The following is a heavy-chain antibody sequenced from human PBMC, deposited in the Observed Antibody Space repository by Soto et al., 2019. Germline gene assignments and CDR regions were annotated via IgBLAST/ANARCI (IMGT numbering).Heavy chain of an antibody. CDR3: ARATYGSGSYYFDY. D-gene: IGHD3-10*01. CDR1: GFSFSDHY. V-gene: IGHV3-72*01. CDR2: TRNRANSYTT. Sequence: EVPVVESGGGLVQPGGSLRLSCAASGFSFSDHYMDWVRQAPGKGLEWVGRTRNRANSYTTEYAASVKGRFTISRDDSKNSLYLQMNSLKTEDTAVYYCARATYGSGSYYFDYWGQGTLVTVSS. J-gene: IGHJ4*02.